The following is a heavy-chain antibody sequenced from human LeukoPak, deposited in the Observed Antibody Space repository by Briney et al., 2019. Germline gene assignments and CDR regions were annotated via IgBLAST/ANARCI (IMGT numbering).Heavy chain of an antibody. CDR2: IYTSGST. Sequence: SETLSLTCTVSGGSISSYYWSWIRQPAGKGLEWIGRIYTSGSTNYNPSLRSRVTMSVDTSKNQFSLKLSSVTAADTAVYYCARETHSSGWYWGYYYYYMDVWGKGTTVTISS. CDR1: GGSISSYY. V-gene: IGHV4-4*07. D-gene: IGHD6-19*01. J-gene: IGHJ6*03. CDR3: ARETHSSGWYWGYYYYYMDV.